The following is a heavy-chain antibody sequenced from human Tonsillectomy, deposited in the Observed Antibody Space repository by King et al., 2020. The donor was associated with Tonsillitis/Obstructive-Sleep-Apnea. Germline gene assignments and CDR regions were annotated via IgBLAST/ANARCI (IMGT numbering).Heavy chain of an antibody. CDR1: GGSVSSGSYY. CDR2: IYYSGST. Sequence: QLQESGPGLVKPSETLSLTCTVSGGSVSSGSYYWSWIRQPPGKGLEWIGYIYYSGSTHYIPSLKSRVTISVDTSKNQFSLKLSSLTAADTAVYYCTRDFCSSTSCYSEYWGQGTLVTVSS. J-gene: IGHJ4*02. CDR3: TRDFCSSTSCYSEY. D-gene: IGHD2-2*02. V-gene: IGHV4-61*01.